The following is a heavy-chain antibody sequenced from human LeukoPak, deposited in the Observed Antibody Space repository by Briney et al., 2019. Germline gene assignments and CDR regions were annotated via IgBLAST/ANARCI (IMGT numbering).Heavy chain of an antibody. Sequence: GASVKVSCKASGYTFTGYYIHWVRQAPGQGLEWMGWINPDTGGTGYTQRFQGRVTMTRDTSISTAYMELRRLTSDDTAVYYCARGGEVCSSTSCYRGHEHWGQGTLVTVSS. CDR1: GYTFTGYY. CDR3: ARGGEVCSSTSCYRGHEH. D-gene: IGHD2-2*01. CDR2: INPDTGGT. V-gene: IGHV1-2*02. J-gene: IGHJ1*01.